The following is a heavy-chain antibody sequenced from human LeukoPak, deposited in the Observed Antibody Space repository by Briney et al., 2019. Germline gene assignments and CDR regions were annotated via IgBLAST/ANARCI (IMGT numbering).Heavy chain of an antibody. CDR1: GFSFISSY. Sequence: WETLSLTCTVSGFSFISSYWSWVRQPPGKGLEYIGFIHHSGDTKYNPSLKSRVTISVDTSKSQFSLRLSSVTAADSAVYYCARHNGVSYLDYWAQGTLVTVSS. CDR2: IHHSGDT. V-gene: IGHV4-59*01. D-gene: IGHD2-8*01. CDR3: ARHNGVSYLDY. J-gene: IGHJ4*02.